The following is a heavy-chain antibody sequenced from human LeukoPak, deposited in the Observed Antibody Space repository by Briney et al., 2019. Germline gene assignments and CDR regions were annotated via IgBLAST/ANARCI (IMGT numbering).Heavy chain of an antibody. Sequence: KFQGRVTITRDTSASTAYMELSSLRSEDTAVYYCATSGSGWSAFDIWGQGTLVTVSS. CDR3: ATSGSGWSAFDI. J-gene: IGHJ4*02. D-gene: IGHD6-19*01. V-gene: IGHV1-3*01.